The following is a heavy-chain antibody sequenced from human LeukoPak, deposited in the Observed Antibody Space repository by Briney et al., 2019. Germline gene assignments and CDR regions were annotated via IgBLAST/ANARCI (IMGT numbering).Heavy chain of an antibody. Sequence: SETLSLTCTVSGGSVSSYYWSWIRQPPGKGLEWIGYIYYSGSTNYNPSLKSRVTISVDTSKNQFSLKLSSVTAADTAVYYCASSITVTTDYWGQGTLVTVSS. CDR3: ASSITVTTDY. J-gene: IGHJ4*02. D-gene: IGHD4-17*01. CDR1: GGSVSSYY. CDR2: IYYSGST. V-gene: IGHV4-59*02.